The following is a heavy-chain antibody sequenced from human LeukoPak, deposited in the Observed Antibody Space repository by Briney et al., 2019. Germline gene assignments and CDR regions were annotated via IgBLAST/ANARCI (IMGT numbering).Heavy chain of an antibody. D-gene: IGHD2-2*01. CDR1: GFTFSRFE. J-gene: IGHJ4*02. CDR2: ISTGTYI. CDR3: ARDMDVVVPAATDFDY. V-gene: IGHV3-21*05. Sequence: GGSLRLSCVASGFTFSRFEMNWVRQAPGKGLEWISHISTGTYIAYTDSVKGRFTISRDNAKNSLYLQMNSLRAEDTAVYYCARDMDVVVPAATDFDYWGQGTLVTVSS.